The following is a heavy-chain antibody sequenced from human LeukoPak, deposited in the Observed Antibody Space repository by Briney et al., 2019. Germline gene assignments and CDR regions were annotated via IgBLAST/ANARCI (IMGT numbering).Heavy chain of an antibody. D-gene: IGHD1-26*01. V-gene: IGHV3-7*01. Sequence: PGGSLRLSCAASGFTFTEYWMTWVRQVPGKGLERVANIHKAGTESYYVDSVKGRFAISRDKAKKSLYLQLSSRRGDDTAVNYWARVGTWELQQVFDFWGQGTLVTVSS. J-gene: IGHJ4*02. CDR1: GFTFTEYW. CDR2: IHKAGTES. CDR3: ARVGTWELQQVFDF.